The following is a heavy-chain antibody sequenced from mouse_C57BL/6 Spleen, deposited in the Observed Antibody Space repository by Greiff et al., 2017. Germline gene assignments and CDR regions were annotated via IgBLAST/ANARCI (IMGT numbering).Heavy chain of an antibody. CDR1: GFSLSTSGMG. V-gene: IGHV8-12*01. CDR2: IYWDDDK. CDR3: ARRMELTGAYYFDY. J-gene: IGHJ2*01. D-gene: IGHD4-1*01. Sequence: QVTLKESGPGILQSSQTLSLTCSFSGFSLSTSGMGVSWIRQPSGKGLEWLAHIYWDDDKRYNPSLKSRLTISKDTSRNQVFLKITSVDTADTATYYCARRMELTGAYYFDYWGQGTTLTVSS.